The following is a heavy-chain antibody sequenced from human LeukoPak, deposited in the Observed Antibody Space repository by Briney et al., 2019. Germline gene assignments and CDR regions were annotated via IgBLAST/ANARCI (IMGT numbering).Heavy chain of an antibody. J-gene: IGHJ4*02. CDR1: GFTFSSYW. Sequence: PGGSLRLSCAASGFTFSSYWMSWVRQAPGKGLEWVSVIYSGGSTYYADSVKGRFTISRDNSKNTLYLQMNSLRAEDTAVYYCARYSSGWYPFDYWGQGTLVTVSS. CDR2: IYSGGST. D-gene: IGHD6-19*01. V-gene: IGHV3-53*01. CDR3: ARYSSGWYPFDY.